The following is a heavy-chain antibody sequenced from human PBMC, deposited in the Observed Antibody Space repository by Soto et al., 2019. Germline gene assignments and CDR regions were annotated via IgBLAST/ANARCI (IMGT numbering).Heavy chain of an antibody. J-gene: IGHJ4*02. D-gene: IGHD1-26*01. V-gene: IGHV4-4*02. CDR2: IYHSGST. CDR1: GGSISSSNW. CDR3: ARDAPSGSYYARDFDY. Sequence: SETLSLTCAVSGGSISSSNWWSWVRQPPGKGLEWIGEIYHSGSTNYNPSLKSRVTISVDKSKNQFSLKLSSVTAADTAVYYCARDAPSGSYYARDFDYWGQGTLVTVSS.